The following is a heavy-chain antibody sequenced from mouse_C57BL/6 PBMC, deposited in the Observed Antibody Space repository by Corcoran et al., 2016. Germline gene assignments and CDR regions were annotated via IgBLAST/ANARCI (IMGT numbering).Heavy chain of an antibody. CDR3: ARNYSNFEDY. CDR1: GYTFTTYG. J-gene: IGHJ2*01. V-gene: IGHV9-3*01. Sequence: QIQLVHSGPELKKPGETVKISCKASGYTFTTYGMSWVKQAPGKGLKWMGWINTYSGVPTYADDFKGRFAFSLETSASTAYLQINNLKNEDTATYFCARNYSNFEDYWGQGTTLTVSS. D-gene: IGHD2-5*01. CDR2: INTYSGVP.